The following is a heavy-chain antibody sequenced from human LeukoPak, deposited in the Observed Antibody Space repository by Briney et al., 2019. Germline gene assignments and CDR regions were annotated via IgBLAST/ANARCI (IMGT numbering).Heavy chain of an antibody. CDR1: GFTFSSYS. D-gene: IGHD5-12*01. CDR3: AKVPRATALPYYFDY. CDR2: ISGSGGST. Sequence: GGSLRLSCAASGFTFSSYSMNWVRQAPGKGLEWVSAISGSGGSTYYADSVKGRFTISRDNSKNTLYLQMNRLRAEDTAVYYCAKVPRATALPYYFDYWGQGTLVTVSS. V-gene: IGHV3-23*01. J-gene: IGHJ4*02.